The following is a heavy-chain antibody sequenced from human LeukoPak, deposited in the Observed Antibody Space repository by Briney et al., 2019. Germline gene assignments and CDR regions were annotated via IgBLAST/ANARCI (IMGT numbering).Heavy chain of an antibody. J-gene: IGHJ4*02. CDR1: GGSISSGGYS. CDR2: IYYTGNT. Sequence: SQTLSLTCAVSGGSISSGGYSWSWIRQPPGKAMEFIAYIYYTGNTYFNPSLKSRVTISVDTSKNQFSLKLSSVTAADTAMYYCARLRSPGDFDYWGQGTLVTVSS. CDR3: ARLRSPGDFDY. D-gene: IGHD1-26*01. V-gene: IGHV4-30-4*07.